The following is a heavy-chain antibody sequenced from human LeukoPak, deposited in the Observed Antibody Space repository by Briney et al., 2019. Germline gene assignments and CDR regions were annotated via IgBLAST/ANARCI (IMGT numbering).Heavy chain of an antibody. V-gene: IGHV4-34*01. Sequence: SETLSLTCAVYGGSFSGYYWSWIRQPPGKGLEWIGEINHSGSTNYNPSLKSRVTISVDTSKNHFSLKLSSVTAADTAVYYCARDRYAEFDPWGQGTLVTVSS. D-gene: IGHD5-12*01. CDR2: INHSGST. J-gene: IGHJ5*02. CDR1: GGSFSGYY. CDR3: ARDRYAEFDP.